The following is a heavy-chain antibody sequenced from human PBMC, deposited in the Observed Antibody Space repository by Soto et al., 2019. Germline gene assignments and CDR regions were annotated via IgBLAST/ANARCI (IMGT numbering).Heavy chain of an antibody. J-gene: IGHJ4*02. CDR1: GFIFSSYA. CDR2: ITDTGVDT. V-gene: IGHV3-23*01. Sequence: GGSLRLSCTASGFIFSSYAMTWVRQAPGQGLEWVAAITDTGVDTYYADSVKGRFTVSRDNSKFILHLQMNSLRADDTAVYFCAKDSQIVAGDFDYWGQGTLVTASS. D-gene: IGHD2-21*01. CDR3: AKDSQIVAGDFDY.